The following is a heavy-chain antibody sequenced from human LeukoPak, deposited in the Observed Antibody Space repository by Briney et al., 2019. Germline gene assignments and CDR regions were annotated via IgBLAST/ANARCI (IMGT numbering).Heavy chain of an antibody. D-gene: IGHD5-12*01. CDR3: ARARKGEGGYVSYYYYYMDV. CDR2: IIPIFGTA. Sequence: SVKVSCKASGGTFSSYAINGVRQAPGQGLEWMGGIIPIFGTANYAQKFQGRVTITADESTSTAYMELSSLRSEDTAVYYCARARKGEGGYVSYYYYYMDVWGKGTTVTVSS. CDR1: GGTFSSYA. J-gene: IGHJ6*03. V-gene: IGHV1-69*13.